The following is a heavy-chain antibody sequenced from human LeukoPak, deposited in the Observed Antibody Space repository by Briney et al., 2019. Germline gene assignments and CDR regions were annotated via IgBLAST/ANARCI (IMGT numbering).Heavy chain of an antibody. CDR1: GYTFIGYY. CDR3: ARDPSSSWYSFDP. J-gene: IGHJ5*02. D-gene: IGHD6-13*01. V-gene: IGHV1-2*07. CDR2: INPKNGGA. Sequence: ASVKVSCKTSGYTFIGYYMHWVRQAPGQGLEWMGWINPKNGGANYAPSFQGRVTMTRDRSISTVYMELTRLTSDDTAVYYCARDPSSSWYSFDPWGQGTLVTVSS.